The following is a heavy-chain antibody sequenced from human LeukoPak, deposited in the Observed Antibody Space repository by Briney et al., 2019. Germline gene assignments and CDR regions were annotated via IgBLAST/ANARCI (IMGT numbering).Heavy chain of an antibody. D-gene: IGHD1-26*01. J-gene: IGHJ4*02. V-gene: IGHV4-61*02. CDR1: GGSITNGGYY. CDR2: IYSTGNT. Sequence: SQTLSLTCTVSGGSITNGGYYWSWIRQPAGKGLEWIGRIYSTGNTNYNPSLKSRVTISLDTSKNQFSLKLSSVSAEDTALYYCARERLGGSYYRPVDYWGQGTLVTVSS. CDR3: ARERLGGSYYRPVDY.